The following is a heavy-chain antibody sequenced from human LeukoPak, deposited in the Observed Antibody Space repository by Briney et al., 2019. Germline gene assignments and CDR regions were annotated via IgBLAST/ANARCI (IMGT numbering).Heavy chain of an antibody. CDR1: GGSISSGDYY. CDR3: AILTANAPEHYFDY. D-gene: IGHD1-1*01. V-gene: IGHV4-31*03. Sequence: PSETLSLTCTVSGGSISSGDYYWSWIRQNAGKGLEWIGFIYYSGSTYYNPSLRSRATISVDTSKNQFSLKVTSVTAADTAMYYCAILTANAPEHYFDYWGQGTLVTVSS. J-gene: IGHJ4*02. CDR2: IYYSGST.